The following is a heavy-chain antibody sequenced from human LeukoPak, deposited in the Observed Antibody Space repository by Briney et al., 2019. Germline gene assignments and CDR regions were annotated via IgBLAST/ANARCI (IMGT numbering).Heavy chain of an antibody. D-gene: IGHD5-18*01. Sequence: SVKVSCKASGGTFSSYAISWVRQAPGQGLEWMGGIIPIFGTANYAQKFQGRVTITADESTSTAYMELSSLRSEDTAVYYCARDRDTAMVKDYYYGMDVWGQGTTVTVSS. CDR1: GGTFSSYA. V-gene: IGHV1-69*13. J-gene: IGHJ6*02. CDR2: IIPIFGTA. CDR3: ARDRDTAMVKDYYYGMDV.